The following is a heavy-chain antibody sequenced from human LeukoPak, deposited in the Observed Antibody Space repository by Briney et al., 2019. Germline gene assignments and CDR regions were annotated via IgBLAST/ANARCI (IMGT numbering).Heavy chain of an antibody. J-gene: IGHJ4*02. D-gene: IGHD2-2*01. CDR1: GGSISSYY. Sequence: SETLSLTCTVSGGSISSYYWSWIRQPPGKGLEWIGYIYTSGSTNYNPSLKSRVTISVDTSKNQFSLKLSSVTAADAAVYYCAAGKPAAKSLDYWGQGTLVTVSS. CDR2: IYTSGST. V-gene: IGHV4-4*09. CDR3: AAGKPAAKSLDY.